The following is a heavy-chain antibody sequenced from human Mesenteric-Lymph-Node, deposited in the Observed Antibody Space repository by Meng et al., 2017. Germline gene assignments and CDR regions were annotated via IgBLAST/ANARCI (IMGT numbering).Heavy chain of an antibody. J-gene: IGHJ6*02. CDR2: ISSSGSTI. CDR1: GFTFSNYA. D-gene: IGHD3-3*01. CDR3: ARDPYYDFWSGSSLYGMDV. Sequence: GESLKISCAASGFTFSNYAMTWVRQAPGKGLEWVSYISSSGSTIYYADSVKGRFTISRDNAKNSLSLQMNSLRDEDTAMYYCARDPYYDFWSGSSLYGMDVWGQGTTVTVSS. V-gene: IGHV3-11*01.